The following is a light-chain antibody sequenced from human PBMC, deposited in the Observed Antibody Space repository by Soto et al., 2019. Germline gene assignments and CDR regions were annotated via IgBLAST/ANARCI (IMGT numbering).Light chain of an antibody. Sequence: DIQMPQSPSTLSASVGARVPITGRASRNIERWLAWYQQKPGKHPKILILNASTLGSGVPSRFSGSRSGTEFTLTISGLQPDDFATYYCQHCDTSWPVGQGTKVDIK. V-gene: IGKV1-5*01. CDR3: QHCDTSWP. CDR2: NAS. J-gene: IGKJ1*01. CDR1: RNIERW.